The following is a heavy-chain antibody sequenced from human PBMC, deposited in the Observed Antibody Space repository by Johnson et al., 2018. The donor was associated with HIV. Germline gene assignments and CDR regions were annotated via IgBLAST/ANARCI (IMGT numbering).Heavy chain of an antibody. V-gene: IGHV3-30*04. CDR3: ARGGVVHDAFDM. CDR2: ISYDGKHK. CDR1: GFTFSSYA. D-gene: IGHD2-2*01. Sequence: QLVESGGGVVQPGRSLRLSCAASGFTFSSYAMHWVRQAPGQGLEWVAVISYDGKHKDYADPVKGRFTLSRDNSKNTLYLQLSSLRTEDTAVFYCARGGVVHDAFDMWGQGTMVTVSS. J-gene: IGHJ3*02.